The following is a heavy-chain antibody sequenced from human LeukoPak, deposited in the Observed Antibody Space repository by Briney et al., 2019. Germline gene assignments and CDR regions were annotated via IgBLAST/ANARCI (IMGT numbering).Heavy chain of an antibody. CDR3: ARDWEIVGATSFDY. CDR1: GYTFTSYG. Sequence: EASVKVSCKASGYTFTSYGISWVRQAPGQGLEWMGWISAYNGNTNYAQKLQGRVTMTTDTSTSTAYMELRSLRSDDTAVYYCARDWEIVGATSFDYWGQGTLVTVSS. J-gene: IGHJ4*02. D-gene: IGHD1-26*01. V-gene: IGHV1-18*04. CDR2: ISAYNGNT.